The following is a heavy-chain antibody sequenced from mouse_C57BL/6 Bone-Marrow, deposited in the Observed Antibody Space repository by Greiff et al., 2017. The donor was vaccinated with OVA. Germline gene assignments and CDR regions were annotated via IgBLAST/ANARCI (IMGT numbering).Heavy chain of an antibody. D-gene: IGHD2-4*01. CDR1: GYTFTDYE. Sequence: QVQLKESGAELVRPGASVTLSCKASGYTFTDYEMHWVKQTPVHGLEWIGAIDPETGGTAYNQKFKGKAILTADKSSSTAYMELRSLTSEASAVYYCTREDYPYFDYWGQGTTLTVSS. CDR2: IDPETGGT. J-gene: IGHJ2*01. CDR3: TREDYPYFDY. V-gene: IGHV1-15*01.